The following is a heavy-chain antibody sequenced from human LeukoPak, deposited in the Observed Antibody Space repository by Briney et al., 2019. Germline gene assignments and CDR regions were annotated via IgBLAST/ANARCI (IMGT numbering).Heavy chain of an antibody. V-gene: IGHV4-61*02. CDR2: IYTSGST. D-gene: IGHD3-10*01. Sequence: SETLSLTCTVSGGSVSSGNYYWSWIRQPAGKGLEWIGRIYTSGSTNYNPSLKSRVTISIDTSKNQFSLKPSSVTAADTAVYYCATLRGVEDNMDVWGQGTTVTVSS. J-gene: IGHJ6*02. CDR1: GGSVSSGNYY. CDR3: ATLRGVEDNMDV.